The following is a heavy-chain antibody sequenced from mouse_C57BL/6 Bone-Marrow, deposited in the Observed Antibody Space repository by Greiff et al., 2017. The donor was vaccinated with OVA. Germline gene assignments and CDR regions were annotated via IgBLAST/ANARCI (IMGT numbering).Heavy chain of an antibody. J-gene: IGHJ4*01. V-gene: IGHV1-15*01. D-gene: IGHD1-1*01. CDR1: GYTFTDYE. CDR2: IDPETGGT. Sequence: VQLVESGAELVRPGASVTLSCKASGYTFTDYEMHWVKQTPVHGLEWIGAIDPETGGTAYNQKFKGKAILTADKSSSTAYMELRSLTSEDSAVYYCTREVITTVVENYAMDYWGQGTSVTVSS. CDR3: TREVITTVVENYAMDY.